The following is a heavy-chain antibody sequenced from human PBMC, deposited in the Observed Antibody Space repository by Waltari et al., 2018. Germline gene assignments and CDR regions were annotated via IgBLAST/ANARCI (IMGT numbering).Heavy chain of an antibody. D-gene: IGHD3-9*01. CDR3: ARDYRYFDWLSNWFDP. V-gene: IGHV4-38-2*02. J-gene: IGHJ5*02. Sequence: QVQLQESGPGLVKPSETLSLTCTVSGYSISSGYYWGWIRQPPGKGLEWIGSIYHSGSTYYNPSLKSRVTISVDTSKNQFSLKLSSVTAADTAVYYCARDYRYFDWLSNWFDPWGQGTLVTVSS. CDR1: GYSISSGYY. CDR2: IYHSGST.